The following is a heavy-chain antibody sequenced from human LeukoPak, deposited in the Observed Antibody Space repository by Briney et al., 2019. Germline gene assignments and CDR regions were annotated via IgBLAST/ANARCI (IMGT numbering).Heavy chain of an antibody. CDR1: GFTFSSYW. CDR2: IQQDGSEK. V-gene: IGHV3-7*03. CDR3: ARGQTTVTN. D-gene: IGHD4-17*01. J-gene: IGHJ4*02. Sequence: GGFLRLSCAASGFTFSSYWMSWVRQAPGKGLEWVANIQQDGSEKYYVDSVKGRFTITRDNAKNTLYLQMSSVGDEDTAVYYCARGQTTVTNWGQGTLVTVSS.